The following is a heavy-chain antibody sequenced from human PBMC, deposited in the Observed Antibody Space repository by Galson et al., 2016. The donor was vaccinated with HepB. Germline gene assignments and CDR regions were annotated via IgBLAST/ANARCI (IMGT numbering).Heavy chain of an antibody. Sequence: SLRLSCAASGFIFSKFWLSWVRQAPGKGLEWVANIKADGTGTYYVDSVKGRFTVSRDNPNNSLYLHMSSLRAEDTAVYFCASDYWIYWGQGTLVTVSS. CDR1: GFIFSKFW. CDR3: ASDYWIY. J-gene: IGHJ4*02. D-gene: IGHD2-15*01. V-gene: IGHV3-7*01. CDR2: IKADGTGT.